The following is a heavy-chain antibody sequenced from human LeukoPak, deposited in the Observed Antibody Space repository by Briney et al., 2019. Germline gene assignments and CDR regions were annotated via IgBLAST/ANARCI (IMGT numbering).Heavy chain of an antibody. D-gene: IGHD3-9*01. Sequence: PGGSLRLSCAASGFTFSSFAMTWVRQAPGKGLEWVSTMNNSGDSTYYGDSVKGRFTISRDNSKTTLYLQMNSLRAEDTAVYYCAKDHSSYDILTGYPLTWGQGTLVTVSS. CDR2: MNNSGDST. J-gene: IGHJ5*02. CDR1: GFTFSSFA. CDR3: AKDHSSYDILTGYPLT. V-gene: IGHV3-23*01.